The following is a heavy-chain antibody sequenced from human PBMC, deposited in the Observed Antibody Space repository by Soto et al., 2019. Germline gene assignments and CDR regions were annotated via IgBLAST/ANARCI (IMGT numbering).Heavy chain of an antibody. CDR3: ARGEYCSSTSCYENYYYYMDV. CDR1: GGSISSYY. Sequence: SETLSLTCTVSGGSISSYYWSWIRQPPGKGLEWIGYIYYSGSTNYNPSLKSRVTISVDTSKNQFSLKLSSVTAADTAVYYCARGEYCSSTSCYENYYYYMDVWGKGTTVTVSS. V-gene: IGHV4-59*01. CDR2: IYYSGST. J-gene: IGHJ6*03. D-gene: IGHD2-2*01.